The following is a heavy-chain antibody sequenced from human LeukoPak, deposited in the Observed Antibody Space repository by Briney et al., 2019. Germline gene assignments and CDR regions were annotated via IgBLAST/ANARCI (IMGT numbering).Heavy chain of an antibody. CDR2: INSDGSTT. J-gene: IGHJ4*02. V-gene: IGHV3-74*01. CDR3: ARDSYDSSDY. D-gene: IGHD3-22*01. CDR1: GFTFISYR. Sequence: GGSLRLSCAASGFTFISYRMHWVRHAPGKGLVWVSRINSDGSTTSYAASVKGRFTISRDTAKNTLHLQMNSLRAEDTAVYYCARDSYDSSDYWGQGTLVTVSS.